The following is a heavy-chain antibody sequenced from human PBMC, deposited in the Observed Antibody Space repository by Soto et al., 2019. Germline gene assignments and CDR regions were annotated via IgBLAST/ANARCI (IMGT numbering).Heavy chain of an antibody. CDR2: IYYSGTT. J-gene: IGHJ4*02. CDR1: GGSISSSGYY. D-gene: IGHD3-10*01. CDR3: AGGYYYGSGTIFLDY. V-gene: IGHV4-31*03. Sequence: QVQLQESGPGLVKPSQTLSLTCTVSGGSISSSGYYWSWIRQHPGKGLEWIGYIYYSGTTFYNPSLKSRVTTSVDTSKNQFSLTLSSVTAADTAVYFCAGGYYYGSGTIFLDYWGQGTLVTVSS.